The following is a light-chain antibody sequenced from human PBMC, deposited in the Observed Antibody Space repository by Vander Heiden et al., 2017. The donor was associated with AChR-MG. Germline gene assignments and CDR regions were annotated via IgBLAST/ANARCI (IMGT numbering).Light chain of an antibody. J-gene: IGKJ4*01. V-gene: IGKV3-11*01. Sequence: EIVLTQSPATLSLSPGERATLSCRASQSVRSYSAWYQQKPGQAPRLLIYEASTTATGIPARFSGSGSGTDFTLTINSLEPEDFAVYYCEQRSTWPSLTFGGGTKVEIK. CDR1: QSVRSY. CDR2: EAS. CDR3: EQRSTWPSLT.